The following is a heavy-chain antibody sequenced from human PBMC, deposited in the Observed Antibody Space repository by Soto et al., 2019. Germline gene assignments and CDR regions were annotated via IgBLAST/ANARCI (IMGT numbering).Heavy chain of an antibody. CDR1: GYTFTGYG. CDR2: ISAYNGNT. J-gene: IGHJ6*02. D-gene: IGHD3-3*01. V-gene: IGHV1-18*01. Sequence: ASVKVSCRASGYTFTGYGGGWVRQAPGQGLEWMGWISAYNGNTNYAQKLQGRVTMTTDTSTSTAYMELRSLRSDDTAVYYCARDLPRFLEWLFEDDYYYYGMDVWGQGTTVTLSS. CDR3: ARDLPRFLEWLFEDDYYYYGMDV.